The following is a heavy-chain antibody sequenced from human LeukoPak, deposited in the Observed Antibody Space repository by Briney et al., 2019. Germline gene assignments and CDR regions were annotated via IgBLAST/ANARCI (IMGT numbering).Heavy chain of an antibody. CDR1: GYTFTSYA. Sequence: ASVKVSCKASGYTFTSYAMNWVRQAPGQGLECMGWINTNTGNPTYAQGFTGRFVSSLDTSVSTAYLQISSLKAEDTAVYYCARQRGYYGSGSYRSGYYMDVWGKGTTVTVSS. CDR3: ARQRGYYGSGSYRSGYYMDV. V-gene: IGHV7-4-1*02. CDR2: INTNTGNP. D-gene: IGHD3-10*01. J-gene: IGHJ6*03.